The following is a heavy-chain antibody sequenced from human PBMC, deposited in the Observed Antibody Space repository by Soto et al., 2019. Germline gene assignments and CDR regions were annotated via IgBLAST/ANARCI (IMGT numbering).Heavy chain of an antibody. CDR2: ITNTGETI. CDR3: ARDGDRGYDMDV. V-gene: IGHV3-48*02. CDR1: GFAFSTYN. J-gene: IGHJ6*04. Sequence: EVQMVESGGGLVQPGGSLRLSCAGSGFAFSTYNLDWVRQAPGKGLELISYITNTGETIYYADSVRGRFTISRDNAKNALFLQMNSLRDEDTAVYYCARDGDRGYDMDVWCSGTTVTFSS.